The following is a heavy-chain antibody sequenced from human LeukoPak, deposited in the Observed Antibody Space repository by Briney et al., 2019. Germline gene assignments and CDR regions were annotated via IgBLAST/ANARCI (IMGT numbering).Heavy chain of an antibody. V-gene: IGHV4-4*07. J-gene: IGHJ4*02. CDR1: GGSISSYY. CDR2: IYTSGST. D-gene: IGHD2-15*01. Sequence: PSETLSLTCTVSGGSISSYYWSWIRQPAGKGLEWIGRIYTSGSTNCNPSLKSRVTMSVDTSKNQFSLKLSSVTAADTAVYYCARDLNWERRNCSGGSRYSGIDYWGQGTLVTVSS. CDR3: ARDLNWERRNCSGGSRYSGIDY.